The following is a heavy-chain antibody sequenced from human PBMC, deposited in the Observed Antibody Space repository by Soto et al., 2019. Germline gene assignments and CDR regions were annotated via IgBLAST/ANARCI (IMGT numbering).Heavy chain of an antibody. J-gene: IGHJ6*02. V-gene: IGHV4-31*03. CDR1: GGSISSGGYY. CDR3: AREFRGDYGMDA. D-gene: IGHD3-16*01. CDR2: LYYSGST. Sequence: QVQLQESGPGLVKPSQTLSLTCTVSGGSISSGGYYWSWIRQHPGKGLEWIGYLYYSGSTYYNPSLKSRVTISVDTSKNQFALKLSSVTAAYTAVYYCAREFRGDYGMDAWGQGTTVTVSS.